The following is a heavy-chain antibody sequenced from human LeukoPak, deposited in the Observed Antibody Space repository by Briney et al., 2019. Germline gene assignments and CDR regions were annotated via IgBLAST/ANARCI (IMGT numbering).Heavy chain of an antibody. Sequence: ASETLSLTCAVYGGSFSGYYWGWIRQPPGKGLEWMGEINHSGSTNYNPPLKSRVNTSVDTSKNQFSLKLSSVTAADTAVYYCARGLVRPSGFDPWGQGTLVTVSS. V-gene: IGHV4-34*01. CDR1: GGSFSGYY. CDR3: ARGLVRPSGFDP. CDR2: INHSGST. D-gene: IGHD6-13*01. J-gene: IGHJ5*02.